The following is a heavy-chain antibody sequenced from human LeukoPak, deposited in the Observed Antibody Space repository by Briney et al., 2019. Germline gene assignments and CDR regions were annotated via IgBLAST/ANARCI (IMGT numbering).Heavy chain of an antibody. CDR1: GYTLTSYA. D-gene: IGHD3-10*01. Sequence: ASVKVSCKASGYTLTSYAMHWVRQAPGQRLEWMGWINAGNGNTKYSQKFPGRVTITRDTSASTAYMELSSLRSEDTAVYYCARGRITMVRGVNSFGYFDYWGQGTLVTVSS. CDR3: ARGRITMVRGVNSFGYFDY. V-gene: IGHV1-3*01. CDR2: INAGNGNT. J-gene: IGHJ4*02.